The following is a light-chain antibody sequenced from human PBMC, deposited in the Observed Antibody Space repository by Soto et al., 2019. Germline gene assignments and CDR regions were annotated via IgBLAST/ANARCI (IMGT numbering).Light chain of an antibody. V-gene: IGLV2-14*01. Sequence: QSALTQPASVSASPGQSITISCTGTSSDVGGYKFVSWYQHHPGKAPKLMIYEVNNRPSGVSIRFSGSKSGNTASLTISGLQPEDEADYYCLSYTSANTRVFGGGTKLTVL. J-gene: IGLJ3*02. CDR1: SSDVGGYKF. CDR2: EVN. CDR3: LSYTSANTRV.